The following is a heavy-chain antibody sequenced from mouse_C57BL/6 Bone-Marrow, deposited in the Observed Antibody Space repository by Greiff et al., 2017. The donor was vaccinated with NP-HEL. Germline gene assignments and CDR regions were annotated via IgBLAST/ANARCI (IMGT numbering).Heavy chain of an antibody. D-gene: IGHD2-12*01. J-gene: IGHJ3*01. V-gene: IGHV5-6*02. CDR3: ARHGYSAFAY. CDR1: GFTFSSYG. CDR2: ISSGGSYT. Sequence: DVMLVESGGDLVKPGGSLKLSCAASGFTFSSYGMSWVRQTPDKRLEWVATISSGGSYTYYPDSVKGRFTISRDNAKNTLYLQISSLKSEDTAMYYCARHGYSAFAYWGQGTLVTVSA.